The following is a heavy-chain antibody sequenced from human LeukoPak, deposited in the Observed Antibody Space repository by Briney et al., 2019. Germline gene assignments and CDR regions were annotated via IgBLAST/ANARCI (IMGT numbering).Heavy chain of an antibody. V-gene: IGHV3-7*01. D-gene: IGHD3-22*01. CDR1: GFIFSNYW. CDR3: VRNGDYYRLDY. Sequence: GGSLRLSCTASGFIFSNYWMTWVRQAPGKGLEWVANIRGDGSEKQFEDSVKGRFTISRDNAKNSVFLQMNNLRAEDTAVFYCVRNGDYYRLDYWGQGTLVTVSS. CDR2: IRGDGSEK. J-gene: IGHJ4*02.